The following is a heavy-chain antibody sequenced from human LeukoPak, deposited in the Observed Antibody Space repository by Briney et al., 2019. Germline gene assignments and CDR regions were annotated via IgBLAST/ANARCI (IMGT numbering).Heavy chain of an antibody. CDR3: AEDSGRIDY. D-gene: IGHD1-26*01. CDR2: IYYSGST. Sequence: SETLSLTCTVSGGSISSSSYYWGWIRQPPGKGREWIGSIYYSGSTYYNPSLKSRVTISVDTSKNQFSLKLSSVTAADTAVYYCAEDSGRIDYWGQGTLVTVSS. V-gene: IGHV4-39*01. J-gene: IGHJ4*02. CDR1: GGSISSSSYY.